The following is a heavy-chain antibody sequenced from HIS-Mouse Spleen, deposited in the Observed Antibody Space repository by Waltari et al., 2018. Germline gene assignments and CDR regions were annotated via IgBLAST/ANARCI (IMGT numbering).Heavy chain of an antibody. CDR1: GDSLSSSSYY. J-gene: IGHJ3*02. CDR2: IYYSGST. D-gene: IGHD5-12*01. Sequence: QLQLQESGPGLVKPSETLSLTCTVSGDSLSSSSYYWGWIGRPPGKGLEGIGSIYYSGSTYYNPSLKSRVTISVDTSKNQFSLKLSSVTAADTAVYYCARDGYSGYGHDAFDIWGQGTMVTVSS. CDR3: ARDGYSGYGHDAFDI. V-gene: IGHV4-39*07.